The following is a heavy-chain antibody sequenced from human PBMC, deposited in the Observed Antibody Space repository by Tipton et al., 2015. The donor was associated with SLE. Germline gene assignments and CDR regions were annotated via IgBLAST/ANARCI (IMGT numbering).Heavy chain of an antibody. CDR3: ARGGDCSHASCYKNPNWYFDL. CDR1: GYTFTNFG. CDR2: ITAGNGNT. V-gene: IGHV1-18*01. Sequence: QVQLVQSGAEVRKPGASVQVSCRASGYTFTNFGLTWVRQAPGQGLEWMGWITAGNGNTNYAQNFQGRLTLTTETSTGTAYMELRSLRSDDTAVYYCARGGDCSHASCYKNPNWYFDLWGRGTLVTVSS. J-gene: IGHJ2*01. D-gene: IGHD2-2*02.